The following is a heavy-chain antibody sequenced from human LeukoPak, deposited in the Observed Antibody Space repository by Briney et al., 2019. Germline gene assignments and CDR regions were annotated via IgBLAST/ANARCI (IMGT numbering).Heavy chain of an antibody. Sequence: ASVKVSCKTSGYTFTSYDISWVRQAPGQGLEWMGWISAYNGNTDYAQKLQGRVTMTTDTSTSTAYMELRSLRSDDTAVHYCARDLSRNSGSYYGWFDPWGQGTLVTVSS. CDR1: GYTFTSYD. V-gene: IGHV1-18*01. D-gene: IGHD1-26*01. CDR2: ISAYNGNT. CDR3: ARDLSRNSGSYYGWFDP. J-gene: IGHJ5*02.